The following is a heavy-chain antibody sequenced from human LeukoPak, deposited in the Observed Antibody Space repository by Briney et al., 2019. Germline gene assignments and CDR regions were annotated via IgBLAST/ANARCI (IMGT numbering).Heavy chain of an antibody. J-gene: IGHJ4*02. CDR2: IYTSGST. CDR1: GRSISSYY. CDR3: ARDLMGSEWWNYGGYFDY. D-gene: IGHD1-7*01. V-gene: IGHV4-4*07. Sequence: KSSQTLSLTCTVSGRSISSYYWSWIRQPAGEGLEWLGRIYTSGSTNYNPSLKSRVTMSVDTSKNQFSLKLSSVTAADTAVYYCARDLMGSEWWNYGGYFDYWGQGTLVTVSS.